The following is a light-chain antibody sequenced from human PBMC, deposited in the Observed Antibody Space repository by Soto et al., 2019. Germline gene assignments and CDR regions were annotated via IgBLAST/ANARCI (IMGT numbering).Light chain of an antibody. CDR1: SRDVDVYNY. Sequence: QSVLTQPASVSGSPGQSITISCAGASRDVDVYNYLSWYQQHLGKAPRVMIYVVSNGPSGVSNRFSGSMPGSTVSLTIAGLQAEDEGDYYCTSYTSSSTLNYVFGTGTKVTVL. J-gene: IGLJ1*01. V-gene: IGLV2-14*01. CDR3: TSYTSSSTLNYV. CDR2: VVS.